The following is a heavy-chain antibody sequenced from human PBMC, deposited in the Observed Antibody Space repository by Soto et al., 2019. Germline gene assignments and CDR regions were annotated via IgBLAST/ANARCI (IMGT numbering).Heavy chain of an antibody. D-gene: IGHD5-18*01. J-gene: IGHJ6*02. V-gene: IGHV1-2*04. CDR1: GYTFTGYY. CDR2: INPNSGGT. CDR3: ARGHVDTAMVTGLWVYYYGMDV. Sequence: ASVKVSCKASGYTFTGYYMHWVRQAPGQGLEWMGWINPNSGGTNYAQKFQGWVTMTRDTSISTAYMELSRLRSDDTAVYYCARGHVDTAMVTGLWVYYYGMDVWGQGTTVTAP.